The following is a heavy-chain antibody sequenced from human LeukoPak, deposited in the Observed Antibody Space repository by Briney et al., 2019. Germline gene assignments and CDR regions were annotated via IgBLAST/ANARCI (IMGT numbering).Heavy chain of an antibody. CDR1: GFTFSSHS. CDR3: AKDRSGEGGDY. V-gene: IGHV3-21*04. D-gene: IGHD4-17*01. CDR2: IDSSSSHI. J-gene: IGHJ4*02. Sequence: PGGSLRLSCAASGFTFSSHSMSWVRQAPGKGLEWVSSIDSSSSHIYYADSMEGRFTISRDNSKNTLYLQMNSLRAEDTAVYYCAKDRSGEGGDYWGQGTPVTVSS.